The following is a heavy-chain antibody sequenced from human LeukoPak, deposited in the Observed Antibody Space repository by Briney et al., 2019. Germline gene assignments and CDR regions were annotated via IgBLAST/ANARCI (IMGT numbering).Heavy chain of an antibody. J-gene: IGHJ4*02. CDR3: ARGEVITSLDY. Sequence: ASVKVSCKASGYTFSGYYMHWVRQAPGQGLEWVGWINPNSGGTNYAQKFQGRVTMTRDTSISTAYMDLTSLRSDDTAIYYCARGEVITSLDYWGQGTQVTVSS. V-gene: IGHV1-2*02. CDR2: INPNSGGT. CDR1: GYTFSGYY. D-gene: IGHD3-16*01.